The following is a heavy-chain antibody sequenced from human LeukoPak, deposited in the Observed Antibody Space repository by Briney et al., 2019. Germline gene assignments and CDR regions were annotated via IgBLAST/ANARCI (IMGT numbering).Heavy chain of an antibody. CDR3: ARSGGYDFWSGYYRVSYYYGMDV. D-gene: IGHD3-3*01. CDR1: GYTFTCYD. J-gene: IGHJ6*02. Sequence: ASVKVSCKASGYTFTCYDINWVRQATGQGLEWMGWMNPNSGNTGYAQKFQGRVTMTRNTSISTAYMELSSLRSEDTAVYYCARSGGYDFWSGYYRVSYYYGMDVWGQGTTVTVSS. V-gene: IGHV1-8*01. CDR2: MNPNSGNT.